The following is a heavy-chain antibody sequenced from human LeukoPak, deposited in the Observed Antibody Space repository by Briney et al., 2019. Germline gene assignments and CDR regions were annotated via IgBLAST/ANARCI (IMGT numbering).Heavy chain of an antibody. Sequence: SETLSLTCTVSGDSFSSSSDIWGWIRQSPGKGLEWIGSIYYSGNTYYNPSLRSRVTTSVDRSNNQFSLRLTSVTAADTAVYYCARGYCSSTSCYGWFDPWGQGILVTVSS. J-gene: IGHJ5*02. CDR2: IYYSGNT. CDR1: GDSFSSSSDI. V-gene: IGHV4-39*01. D-gene: IGHD2-2*01. CDR3: ARGYCSSTSCYGWFDP.